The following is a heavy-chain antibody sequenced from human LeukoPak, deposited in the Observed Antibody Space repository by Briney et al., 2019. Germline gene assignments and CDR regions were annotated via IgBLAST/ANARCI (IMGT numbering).Heavy chain of an antibody. J-gene: IGHJ4*02. D-gene: IGHD2-15*01. CDR2: ISSSSSTI. CDR1: GFTFSSYS. V-gene: IGHV3-48*04. Sequence: PGGSLRLSCAASGFTFSSYSMNWVRQAPGKGLEWVSYISSSSSTIYYADSVKGRFTISRDNAKNSLYLQMNSLRAEDTAVYYCVREQGGVARLLYYFDYWGQGTLVSVSS. CDR3: VREQGGVARLLYYFDY.